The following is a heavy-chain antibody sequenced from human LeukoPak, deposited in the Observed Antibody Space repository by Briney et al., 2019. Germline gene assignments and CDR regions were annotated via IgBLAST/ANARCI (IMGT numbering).Heavy chain of an antibody. CDR1: GFTFSSYA. CDR2: ISGSGGST. Sequence: GGSLRLSCAASGFTFSSYAMSWVRQASGKGLEWVSAISGSGGSTYYADSVKGRFTISRDNSKNTLYLQMNSLRAEDTAVYYCAKETEYSSGWYGYFDYWGQGTLVTVSS. J-gene: IGHJ4*02. V-gene: IGHV3-23*01. CDR3: AKETEYSSGWYGYFDY. D-gene: IGHD6-19*01.